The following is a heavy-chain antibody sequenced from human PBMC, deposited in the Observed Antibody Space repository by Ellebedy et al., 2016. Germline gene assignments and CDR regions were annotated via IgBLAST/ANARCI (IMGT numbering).Heavy chain of an antibody. J-gene: IGHJ2*01. D-gene: IGHD2-21*01. V-gene: IGHV3-23*01. CDR2: LSGSGPKT. CDR1: GLTFTTYA. Sequence: GGSLRLXXAASGLTFTTYALSWVRQAPGEGLEWVSTLSGSGPKTYYADSVQGRFTISRDNSKSTLYLQMNSLRAEDTAVYYCAKHETDGDYYFDLWGRGTLVTVSS. CDR3: AKHETDGDYYFDL.